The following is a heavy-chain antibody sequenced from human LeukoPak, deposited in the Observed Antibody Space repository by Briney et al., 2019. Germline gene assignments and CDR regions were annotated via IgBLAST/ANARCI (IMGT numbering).Heavy chain of an antibody. CDR3: AKGDYYYYMDV. J-gene: IGHJ6*03. CDR1: GFTFSGYS. D-gene: IGHD3-16*01. CDR2: ISSDGGST. Sequence: GGSLRLSCAASGFTFSGYSMYWVRQAPGKGLEYVSAISSDGGSTYYANSVKGRFTISRDNSKNTLYLQMGSLEAEDMALYYCAKGDYYYYMDVWGKGTTVTASS. V-gene: IGHV3-64*01.